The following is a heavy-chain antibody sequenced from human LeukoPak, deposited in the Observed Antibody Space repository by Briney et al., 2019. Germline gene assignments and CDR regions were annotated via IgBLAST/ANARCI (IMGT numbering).Heavy chain of an antibody. CDR2: IYYSGST. V-gene: IGHV4-59*08. CDR1: GGSVSSSF. CDR3: ARLPGATSNVDY. Sequence: NSSETLSLTCTVSGGSVSSSFWSWIRQPPGEGLEWVGYIYYSGSTNYHPSLKSRVTISVDTSKNQFSLKLSSVTAADTAVYYCARLPGATSNVDYWGQGTLVTVSS. J-gene: IGHJ4*02. D-gene: IGHD1-26*01.